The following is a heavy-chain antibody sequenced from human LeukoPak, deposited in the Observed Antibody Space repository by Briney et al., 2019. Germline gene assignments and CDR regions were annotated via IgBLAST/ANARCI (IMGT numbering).Heavy chain of an antibody. D-gene: IGHD5-24*01. CDR1: GGSISSDSYY. J-gene: IGHJ4*02. Sequence: SETLSLTCTVSGGSISSDSYYWSWIRQPPGKGLEWIGDMYYSGSTYYNPSLKSRVTISIDTSKNQFSLRLSSVIVADTAVYYCARAPRDPRNVDYWGQGTLVTVSS. CDR3: ARAPRDPRNVDY. V-gene: IGHV4-39*01. CDR2: MYYSGST.